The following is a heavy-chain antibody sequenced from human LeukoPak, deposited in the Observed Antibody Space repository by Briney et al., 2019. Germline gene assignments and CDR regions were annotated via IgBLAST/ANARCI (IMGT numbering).Heavy chain of an antibody. CDR1: GGSISSYY. D-gene: IGHD6-13*01. J-gene: IGHJ5*02. CDR3: ARGAMIIAAAGTQRFDP. Sequence: SETLSLTCTVSGGSISSYYWSWIRQPPGKGLEWIGYIYYSGSTNYNPSLKSRVTISVDTSKNQFSLKLSSVTAADTAVYYCARGAMIIAAAGTQRFDPWGQGTLVTVSS. CDR2: IYYSGST. V-gene: IGHV4-59*12.